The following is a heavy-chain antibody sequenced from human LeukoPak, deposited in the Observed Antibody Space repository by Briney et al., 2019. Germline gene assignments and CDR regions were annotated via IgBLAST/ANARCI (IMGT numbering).Heavy chain of an antibody. Sequence: GGSLRLSCTVSGFTVSSNSMSWVRQAPGKGLEWVSFIYSDNTHYSDSVKGRFTISRDNSKNTLYLQMNSLRAEDTAVYYCAREALEWSPPDIWGQGTTVTVSS. J-gene: IGHJ3*02. V-gene: IGHV3-53*01. CDR2: IYSDNT. D-gene: IGHD3-3*01. CDR3: AREALEWSPPDI. CDR1: GFTVSSNS.